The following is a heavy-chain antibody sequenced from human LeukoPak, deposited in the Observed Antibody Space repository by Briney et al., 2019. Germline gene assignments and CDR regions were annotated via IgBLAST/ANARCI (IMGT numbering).Heavy chain of an antibody. Sequence: SETLSPTCTVSGGSISSYYWSWIRQPPGKGLEWIGYIYYSGSTNYNPSLKSRVTISVDTSKNQFSLKLSSVTAADTAVYYCARTVRYFDLWGRGTLVTVSS. CDR3: ARTVRYFDL. J-gene: IGHJ2*01. CDR1: GGSISSYY. V-gene: IGHV4-59*01. CDR2: IYYSGST.